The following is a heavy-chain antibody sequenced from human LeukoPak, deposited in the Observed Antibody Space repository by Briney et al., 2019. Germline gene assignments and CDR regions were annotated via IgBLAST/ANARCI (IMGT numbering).Heavy chain of an antibody. D-gene: IGHD2-21*02. J-gene: IGHJ3*02. V-gene: IGHV1-18*01. CDR3: AREGVVVTAKAHDAFDI. Sequence: ASVKVSCKASGYTFTSYGISWVRQAPGQGLEWVGWISAYNGNTNYAQKLQGRVTMTTDTSTSTAYMELRSLRSDDTAVYYCAREGVVVTAKAHDAFDIWGQGTMVTVSS. CDR2: ISAYNGNT. CDR1: GYTFTSYG.